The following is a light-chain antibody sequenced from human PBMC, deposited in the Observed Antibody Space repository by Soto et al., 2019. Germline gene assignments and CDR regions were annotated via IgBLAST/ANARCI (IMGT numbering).Light chain of an antibody. CDR3: QQYIKWPRT. J-gene: IGKJ1*01. Sequence: EVVMTQSPATLSVSPGERATLSCRASQSVSSNLAWYQQKPGQAPRLLIYGAYTRATGIPARFSGSGSGTEFTLTISSLQSEDSAVYYCQQYIKWPRTFGQGTKVDIK. V-gene: IGKV3-15*01. CDR1: QSVSSN. CDR2: GAY.